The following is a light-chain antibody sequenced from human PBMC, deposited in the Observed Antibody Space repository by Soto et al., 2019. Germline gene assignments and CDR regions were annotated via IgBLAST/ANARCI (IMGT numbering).Light chain of an antibody. CDR1: QSISSW. J-gene: IGKJ1*01. V-gene: IGKV1-5*03. CDR3: QHYNSYSEA. CDR2: KAS. Sequence: DIQMTQSPSTLSASVGDRVTITCRASQSISSWLAWYQQKPGKAPKLLIYKASSLESGVPSRFSGSGSGTDFTLTISRLEPEDFATYYCQHYNSYSEAFGQGTKVDIK.